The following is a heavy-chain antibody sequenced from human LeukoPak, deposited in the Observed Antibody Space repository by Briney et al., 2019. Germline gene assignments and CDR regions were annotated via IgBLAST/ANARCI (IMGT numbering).Heavy chain of an antibody. CDR1: GVTFSGYE. J-gene: IGHJ6*02. CDR3: ARDPRGYCSSTGCYYGMDV. CDR2: ISPSGTTL. D-gene: IGHD2-2*01. V-gene: IGHV3-48*03. Sequence: PGGSLRLSCVASGVTFSGYEMNWVRQAPGKGLEWVSYISPSGTTLYYADSVKGRFTISRDNAKNSLYLQMNSLRAEDTAVKYCARDPRGYCSSTGCYYGMDVWGQGTTVTVSS.